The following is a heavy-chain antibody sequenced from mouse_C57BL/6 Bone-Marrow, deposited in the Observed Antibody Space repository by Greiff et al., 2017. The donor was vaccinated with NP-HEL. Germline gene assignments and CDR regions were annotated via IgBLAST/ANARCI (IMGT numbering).Heavy chain of an antibody. D-gene: IGHD1-1*01. V-gene: IGHV1-18*01. J-gene: IGHJ1*03. CDR1: GYTFTDYN. CDR3: AREGYYGSSYWYFDV. CDR2: INPNNGGT. Sequence: VHVKQSGPELVKPGASVKIPCKASGYTFTDYNMDWVKQSHGKSLEWIGDINPNNGGTIYNQKFKGKATLTVDKSSSTAYMELRSLTSEDTAVYYCAREGYYGSSYWYFDVWGTGTTVTVSS.